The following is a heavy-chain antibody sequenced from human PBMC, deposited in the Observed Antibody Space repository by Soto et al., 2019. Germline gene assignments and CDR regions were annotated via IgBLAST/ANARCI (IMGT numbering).Heavy chain of an antibody. CDR1: GFTFSSYA. J-gene: IGHJ4*02. Sequence: QTVGSLSLSCAASGFTFSSYAMSWVRQAPGKGLEWVSAISGSGGSTYYADSVKGRFTISRDNSKNTLYLQMNSLRAEDTAVYYLVKFLATAVAVPDYWAQRNPVPVSS. CDR3: VKFLATAVAVPDY. V-gene: IGHV3-23*01. D-gene: IGHD6-19*01. CDR2: ISGSGGST.